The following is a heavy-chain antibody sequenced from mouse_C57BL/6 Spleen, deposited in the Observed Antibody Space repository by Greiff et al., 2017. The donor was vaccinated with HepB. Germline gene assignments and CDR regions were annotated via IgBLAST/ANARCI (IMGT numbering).Heavy chain of an antibody. CDR1: GYTFTSYW. D-gene: IGHD1-1*01. CDR2: IHPNSGST. V-gene: IGHV1-64*01. Sequence: QVQLQQPGAELVKPGASVKLSCKASGYTFTSYWMHWVKQRPGQGLEWIGMIHPNSGSTNYNEKFKSKATLTVDKSSSTAYMQLSSLTSEDSAVYYWARRGATVVGDAMDYWGQGTSVTVSS. CDR3: ARRGATVVGDAMDY. J-gene: IGHJ4*01.